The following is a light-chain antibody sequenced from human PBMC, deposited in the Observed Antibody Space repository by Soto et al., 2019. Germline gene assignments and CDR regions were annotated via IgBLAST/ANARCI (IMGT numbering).Light chain of an antibody. J-gene: IGKJ4*01. V-gene: IGKV1-12*01. CDR1: QGISNW. Sequence: DIQMTQSPSSVSASVGDRVTITCRASQGISNWIAWYQQHPGKAPTLLIYSASSLQSGVPSRFSGGGSGTHFTLIISSLQPEDFATYYCQHTNTFFPLTCGGGTKVEIK. CDR2: SAS. CDR3: QHTNTFFPLT.